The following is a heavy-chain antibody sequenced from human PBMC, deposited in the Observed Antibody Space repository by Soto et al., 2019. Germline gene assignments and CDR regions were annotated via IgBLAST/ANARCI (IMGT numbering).Heavy chain of an antibody. CDR1: GFRLSNHF. J-gene: IGHJ6*02. D-gene: IGHD3-10*01. CDR2: IKEDGREK. Sequence: GGSLRLSCVASGFRLSNHFMNWVRQAPGKGLEWVATIKEDGREKYYVESVEGRFTISRDNAKNSLYLEVSNVRDGDTAVYYCARPRFRGMDVWGQGTTVTVSS. V-gene: IGHV3-7*03. CDR3: ARPRFRGMDV.